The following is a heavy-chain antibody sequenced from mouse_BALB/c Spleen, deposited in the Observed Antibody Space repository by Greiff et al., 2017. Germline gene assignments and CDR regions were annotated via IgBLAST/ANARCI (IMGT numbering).Heavy chain of an antibody. D-gene: IGHD1-1*01. V-gene: IGHV2-5-1*01. CDR2: IWRGGST. J-gene: IGHJ4*01. CDR1: GFSLTSYG. CDR3: AKFYGSSYVGAMDY. Sequence: QVQLKESGPSLVQPSQSLSITCTVSGFSLTSYGVHWVRQSPGKGLEWLGVIWRGGSTDYNAAFMSRLSITKDNSKSQVFFKMNSLQADDTAIYYCAKFYGSSYVGAMDYWGQGTSVTVSS.